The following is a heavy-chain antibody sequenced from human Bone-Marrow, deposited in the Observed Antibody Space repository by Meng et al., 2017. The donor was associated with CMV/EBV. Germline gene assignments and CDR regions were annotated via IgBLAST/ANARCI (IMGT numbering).Heavy chain of an antibody. CDR2: INPYNGGT. CDR3: AIRLGDLMLREVSPI. CDR1: GYTFTGQY. D-gene: IGHD3-10*01. J-gene: IGHJ4*02. V-gene: IGHV1-2*02. Sequence: ASVKVSCKASGYTFTGQYMHWVRQTPRQGLEWMGWINPYNGGTEYPQDFEGRVTMATDTSITTGYMELTGLTPDDTGMYYCAIRLGDLMLREVSPIWGQGTLVTVSS.